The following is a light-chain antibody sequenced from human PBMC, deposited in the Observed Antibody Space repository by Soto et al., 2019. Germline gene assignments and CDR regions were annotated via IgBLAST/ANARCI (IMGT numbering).Light chain of an antibody. CDR1: QSVSSNF. CDR3: QQYGSSPPWT. CDR2: VAS. Sequence: EIVLTQSPGTLSLSPGERATLSCRASQSVSSNFLAWYQQKPGQAPRLLIYVASSRATGIPDRFSGSGSGTDFTIPISRLEPEDFAVYYCQQYGSSPPWTFGQGTKVEIK. J-gene: IGKJ1*01. V-gene: IGKV3-20*01.